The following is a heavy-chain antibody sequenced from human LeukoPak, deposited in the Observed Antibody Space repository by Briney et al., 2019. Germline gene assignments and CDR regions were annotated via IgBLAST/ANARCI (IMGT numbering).Heavy chain of an antibody. CDR3: AKDMAAVAGTDDQGY. D-gene: IGHD6-19*01. Sequence: GGSLRLSCAASGFTFSSYGMHWVRQAPGKGLEGVAFIRDDGSNKYYADSVKGRFTISRDNSKNTLYLQMNSLRAEDTAVYYCAKDMAAVAGTDDQGYWGQGTLVTVSS. V-gene: IGHV3-30*02. CDR1: GFTFSSYG. CDR2: IRDDGSNK. J-gene: IGHJ4*02.